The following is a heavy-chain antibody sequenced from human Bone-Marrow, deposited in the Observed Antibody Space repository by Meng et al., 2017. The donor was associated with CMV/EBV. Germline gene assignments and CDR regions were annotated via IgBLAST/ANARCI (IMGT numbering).Heavy chain of an antibody. CDR1: GGSISSGGYY. CDR2: IYYSGST. D-gene: IGHD3-3*01. J-gene: IGHJ5*02. Sequence: LRLSCTVSGGSISSGGYYWSWIRQHPGKGLEWIGYIYYSGSTYYNPSLKSRVTISVDTSKNQFSLKLSSVTAADTAVYYCARGKSALRGLLRFLEWWFDPWGQGTLVTVSS. V-gene: IGHV4-31*03. CDR3: ARGKSALRGLLRFLEWWFDP.